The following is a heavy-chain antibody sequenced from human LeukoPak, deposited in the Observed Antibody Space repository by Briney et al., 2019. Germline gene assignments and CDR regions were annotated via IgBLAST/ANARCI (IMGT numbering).Heavy chain of an antibody. CDR2: IYYSGST. J-gene: IGHJ6*03. V-gene: IGHV4-59*01. Sequence: SETLSLTCTVSGGSISSYYWSWIRQPPGKGLEWIGYIYYSGSTNYNPSLNGRVSISRDTSNNFFSLRLRSVTAADTAVYFCARGRVSSSTWYSTYYYFFYMDFWGKGTTVTVSS. D-gene: IGHD4-11*01. CDR1: GGSISSYY. CDR3: ARGRVSSSTWYSTYYYFFYMDF.